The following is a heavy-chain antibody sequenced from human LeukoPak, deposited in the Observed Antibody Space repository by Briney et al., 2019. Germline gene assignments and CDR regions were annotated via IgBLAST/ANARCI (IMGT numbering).Heavy chain of an antibody. J-gene: IGHJ6*03. Sequence: PSETLSLTCAVSGGSISSSNWWSWVRQPPGKGLEWIGEIYHSGSTNYNPSLKSRVTISVDKSKNQFSLKLSSVTAADTAVYYCARGPGDYYYYMDVWGKGTTVTVSS. CDR2: IYHSGST. CDR1: GGSISSSNW. V-gene: IGHV4-4*02. CDR3: ARGPGDYYYYMDV.